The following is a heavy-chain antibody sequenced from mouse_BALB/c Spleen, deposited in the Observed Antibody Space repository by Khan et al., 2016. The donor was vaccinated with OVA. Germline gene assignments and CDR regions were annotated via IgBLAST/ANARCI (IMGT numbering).Heavy chain of an antibody. V-gene: IGHV5-6-5*01. CDR3: ARTFGYFDV. CDR2: ISSGGST. Sequence: EVELVESGGGLVKPGGSLKLSCAASGFTFSSYAMSWVRQTPEKRLEWVASISSGGSTYHPDSVKGRFTISRDNARNILYLQMSSLRSEDTAMYYCARTFGYFDVWGAGTTVTVSS. CDR1: GFTFSSYA. J-gene: IGHJ1*01.